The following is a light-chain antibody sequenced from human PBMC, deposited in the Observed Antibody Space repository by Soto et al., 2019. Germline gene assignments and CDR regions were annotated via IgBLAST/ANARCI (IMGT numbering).Light chain of an antibody. Sequence: DIQMTQSPSTLSASVGDRVTITCRASQSISFWLAWYQQKPGKDPKLLIYKASSLESGVPSRFSGSESGTEFTLTISSLQPDEFATYYCQQYNTYPLTFGGGTKVEIK. V-gene: IGKV1-5*03. CDR3: QQYNTYPLT. J-gene: IGKJ4*01. CDR2: KAS. CDR1: QSISFW.